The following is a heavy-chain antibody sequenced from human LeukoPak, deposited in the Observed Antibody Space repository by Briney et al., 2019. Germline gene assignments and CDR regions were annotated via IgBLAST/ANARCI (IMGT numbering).Heavy chain of an antibody. CDR2: IYTSGST. J-gene: IGHJ5*02. CDR1: GGSISSYY. Sequence: SETLSLTCTVSGGSISSYYWSWIRQPAGKGLERIGRIYTSGSTNYNPSLKSRVTMSVDTSKNQFSLKLSSVTAADTAVYYCARGPYDFWSAYWFDPWGQGTLVTVSS. V-gene: IGHV4-4*07. CDR3: ARGPYDFWSAYWFDP. D-gene: IGHD3-3*01.